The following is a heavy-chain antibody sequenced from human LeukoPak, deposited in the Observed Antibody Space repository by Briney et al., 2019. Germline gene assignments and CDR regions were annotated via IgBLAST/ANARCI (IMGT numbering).Heavy chain of an antibody. CDR1: GFTFSSYA. V-gene: IGHV3-30-3*01. CDR3: AREYDFWSGYFDY. CDR2: ISYDGSNK. Sequence: GRSLRLSCAASGFTFSSYAMHWVRQAPGKGLEWVAVISYDGSNKYYADSVKGRFTISRDNSKNTLYLQMNSLRAEDTAVYYCAREYDFWSGYFDYWGQGTLVTVSS. D-gene: IGHD3-3*01. J-gene: IGHJ4*02.